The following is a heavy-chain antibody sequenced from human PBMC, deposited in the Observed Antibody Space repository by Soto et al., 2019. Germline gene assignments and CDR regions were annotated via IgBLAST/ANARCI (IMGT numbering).Heavy chain of an antibody. Sequence: TSETLSLTCTVSGGSISTSSYYWGWIRQPPGKGLGWIGSIYYSGSTYYNPSLKSRVTMSVDTSKNQFSLKLSSVTAADTAVYYCARGGPPGYCSSTSCLGFDYWGQGTLVTVSS. D-gene: IGHD2-2*01. CDR2: IYYSGST. CDR1: GGSISTSSYY. CDR3: ARGGPPGYCSSTSCLGFDY. V-gene: IGHV4-39*07. J-gene: IGHJ4*02.